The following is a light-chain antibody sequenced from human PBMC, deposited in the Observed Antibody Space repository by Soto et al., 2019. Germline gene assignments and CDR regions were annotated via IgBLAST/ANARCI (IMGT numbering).Light chain of an antibody. Sequence: QLVLTQSPSASASLGASVRLTCTLTSGHTSFAIAWHQQRPEKGPRFLMKLNTDGTHKRGDGVPDRFSASTSGTEHYLTISSLQSDDEADYYCQTWDTAPQFGGGTKLTVL. CDR3: QTWDTAPQ. V-gene: IGLV4-69*01. CDR2: LNTDGTH. CDR1: SGHTSFA. J-gene: IGLJ2*01.